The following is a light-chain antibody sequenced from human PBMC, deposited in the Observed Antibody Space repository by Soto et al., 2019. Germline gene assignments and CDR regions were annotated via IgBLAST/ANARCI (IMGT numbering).Light chain of an antibody. CDR3: SIYTSGSTLVV. CDR2: DVS. V-gene: IGLV2-14*01. J-gene: IGLJ2*01. Sequence: QSALTQPASVSGSPGQSITISCTGTSRDVGGYNYVSWYQQHPGKAPKLMIYDVSNRPSGVSNRFSGPKSGNTASLTISGLQAEDEADYYCSIYTSGSTLVVFGGGTKVTVL. CDR1: SRDVGGYNY.